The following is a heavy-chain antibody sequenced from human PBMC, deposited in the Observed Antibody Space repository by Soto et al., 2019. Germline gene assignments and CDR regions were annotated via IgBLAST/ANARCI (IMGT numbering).Heavy chain of an antibody. D-gene: IGHD3-3*01. Sequence: EVQLLESGGGLVQPGGSLRLSCAASGFTFSSYAMSWVRQAPGKGLEWVSAISGSGGSTYYADSVKGRFTISRDNSKNTLYLQMNSLRAEDTAVYYCAKANDFWSGYGEDNYYYGMDVWGQGTTVTVSS. CDR1: GFTFSSYA. CDR2: ISGSGGST. J-gene: IGHJ6*02. CDR3: AKANDFWSGYGEDNYYYGMDV. V-gene: IGHV3-23*01.